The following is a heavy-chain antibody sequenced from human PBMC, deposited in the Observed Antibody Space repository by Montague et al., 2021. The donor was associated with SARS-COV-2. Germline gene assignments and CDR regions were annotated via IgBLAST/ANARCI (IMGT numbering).Heavy chain of an antibody. Sequence: CAISGDSVSSKFATWNWIRQSPSRGLQGMGRTYYRSKWYNDYAEXVKSRITIDPDTSKHQLSLHLKSVTSEHTAVYYRARIPVGRKYYFDFWGQGTLVTVSS. D-gene: IGHD2-2*01. CDR2: TYYRSKWYN. CDR3: ARIPVGRKYYFDF. J-gene: IGHJ4*02. V-gene: IGHV6-1*01. CDR1: GDSVSSKFAT.